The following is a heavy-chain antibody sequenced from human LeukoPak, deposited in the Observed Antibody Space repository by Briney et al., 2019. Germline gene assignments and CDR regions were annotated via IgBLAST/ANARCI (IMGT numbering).Heavy chain of an antibody. CDR3: ARGPRANWYFDL. CDR1: GFTFSSCA. Sequence: GGSLRLSCAASGFTFSSCAMSWVRQAPGKGLEWVSTIIDSGNSVYYADSVEGRFTISRDNSKNTLYLQMNSLRAEDTAVYYCARGPRANWYFDLWGRGTLVTVSS. CDR2: IIDSGNSV. V-gene: IGHV3-23*01. J-gene: IGHJ2*01.